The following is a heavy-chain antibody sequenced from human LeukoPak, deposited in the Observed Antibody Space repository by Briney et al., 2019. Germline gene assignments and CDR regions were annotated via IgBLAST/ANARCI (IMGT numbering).Heavy chain of an antibody. J-gene: IGHJ4*02. Sequence: SETLSLTCSVSGGSISSYYWSWIRQPPGKGLEWIGYISYSGSTNYNPSLKSRVTISVDTSKGQFSLKLSSVTAADTAVYYCARVGFGGYSYGYVDFWGQGTLVTVSS. CDR2: ISYSGST. D-gene: IGHD5-18*01. CDR1: GGSISSYY. CDR3: ARVGFGGYSYGYVDF. V-gene: IGHV4-59*08.